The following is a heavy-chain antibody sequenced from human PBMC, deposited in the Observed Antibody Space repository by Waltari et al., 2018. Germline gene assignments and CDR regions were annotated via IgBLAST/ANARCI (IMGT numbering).Heavy chain of an antibody. CDR1: GYTFIDYY. V-gene: IGHV1-46*01. D-gene: IGHD6-19*01. J-gene: IGHJ4*02. CDR3: ARGRLEMAVTHYFDY. Sequence: QVQVVQSGAEFKKPGASVKVSCRASGYTFIDYYIHWLRQSPGQGPEWMGMIDPRSGRTTYAQKVRGRVTMTRDTATTTAYMELNSLTSESTAVYYCARGRLEMAVTHYFDYWGQGTLITVSS. CDR2: IDPRSGRT.